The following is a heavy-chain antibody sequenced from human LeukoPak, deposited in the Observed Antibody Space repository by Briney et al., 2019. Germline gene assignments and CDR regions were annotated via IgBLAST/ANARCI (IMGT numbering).Heavy chain of an antibody. V-gene: IGHV3-48*02. Sequence: GGSLRLSCAASGXTFSSYSMNWVRQAPGKRLEWIWYISGTSSIIYYTPSVKGRFTISRDNGKYSLYLQMNSLRDDDTAVYFCARGTWDGDRTFDIWGQGAMVTVSS. CDR3: ARGTWDGDRTFDI. CDR2: ISGTSSII. J-gene: IGHJ3*02. D-gene: IGHD5-24*01. CDR1: GXTFSSYS.